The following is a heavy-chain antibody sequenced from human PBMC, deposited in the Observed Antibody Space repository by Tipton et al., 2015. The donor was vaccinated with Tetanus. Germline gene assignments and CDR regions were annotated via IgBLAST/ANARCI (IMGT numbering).Heavy chain of an antibody. J-gene: IGHJ4*02. CDR1: GFTFSRYA. V-gene: IGHV3-23*03. CDR2: IYGDGTTT. D-gene: IGHD6-13*01. CDR3: ARARSSSWHTFDY. Sequence: SLRLSCAASGFTFSRYAVSWVRQAPGKGLAWVSFIYGDGTTTYYADSVKGRFTISRDTPKNMLYLQMNGLRGVDTAVYYCARARSSSWHTFDYWGQGTLVTVSS.